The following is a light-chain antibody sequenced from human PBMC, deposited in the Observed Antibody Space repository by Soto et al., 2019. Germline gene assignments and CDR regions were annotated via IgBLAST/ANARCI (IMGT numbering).Light chain of an antibody. CDR3: CSYAGSTTFEV. J-gene: IGLJ1*01. Sequence: QSALTQPASVSGSPGQSITISCTGPSSDVGTYNLVSWYQQHPGKAPKLMIYEGSKRPSGVSNRFSGSKSGNTASLTISGLQAEDEADYYCCSYAGSTTFEVFGTGTKLTVL. CDR1: SSDVGTYNL. CDR2: EGS. V-gene: IGLV2-23*03.